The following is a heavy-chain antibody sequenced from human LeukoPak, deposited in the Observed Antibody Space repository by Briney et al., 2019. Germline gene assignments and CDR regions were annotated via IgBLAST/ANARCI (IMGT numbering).Heavy chain of an antibody. CDR2: SNTHNGDT. Sequence: GASVKVSCKASGYTFSSFGITWVRQAPGQGLEWMGWSNTHNGDTNYAQKLQGRVTMTTDTSTSTAYMELRSLRSDDTAVYYCARGQDYDFWSGYSLNWFDPWGQGTLVTVSS. V-gene: IGHV1-18*01. CDR1: GYTFSSFG. D-gene: IGHD3-3*01. CDR3: ARGQDYDFWSGYSLNWFDP. J-gene: IGHJ5*02.